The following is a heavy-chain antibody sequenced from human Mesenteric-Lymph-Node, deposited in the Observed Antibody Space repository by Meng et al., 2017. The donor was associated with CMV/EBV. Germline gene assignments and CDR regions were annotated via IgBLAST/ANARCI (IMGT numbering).Heavy chain of an antibody. D-gene: IGHD3-3*01. CDR2: INSDGRST. Sequence: GGSLRLSCAASGFTFSSYWMHWVRQAPGKGLVWVSRINSDGRSTSYADSVKGRFTISRDNAKNTLYLQMNSLTAEDTAVYYCAKGEYYDFWSGYIGMDVWGQGTTVTVSS. V-gene: IGHV3-74*01. J-gene: IGHJ6*02. CDR3: AKGEYYDFWSGYIGMDV. CDR1: GFTFSSYW.